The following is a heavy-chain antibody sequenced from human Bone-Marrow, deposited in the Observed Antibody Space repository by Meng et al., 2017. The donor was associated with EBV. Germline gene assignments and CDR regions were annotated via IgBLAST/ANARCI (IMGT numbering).Heavy chain of an antibody. CDR2: ISYDGSNK. Sequence: QVQLVESXXXXXQXXRXXRLSCAASGFTFSSYAMHWVRQAPGKGLEWVAVISYDGSNKYYADSVKGRFTISRDNSKNTLYLQMNSLRAEDTAVYYCARGRDGYNYIDYWGQGTLVTVSS. CDR3: ARGRDGYNYIDY. V-gene: IGHV3-30-3*01. D-gene: IGHD5-24*01. J-gene: IGHJ4*02. CDR1: GFTFSSYA.